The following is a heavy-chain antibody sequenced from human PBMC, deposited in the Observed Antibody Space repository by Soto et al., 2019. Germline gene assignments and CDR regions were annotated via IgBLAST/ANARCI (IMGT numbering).Heavy chain of an antibody. V-gene: IGHV1-3*01. CDR1: GYTFTSYA. CDR3: ARAPRGPQWLVTFDY. Sequence: ASVKVSCKASGYTFTSYAMHWVRQAPGQRLEWMGWINAGNGNTKYSQKFQGRVTITRDTSASTAYMELSSLRSEDTAVYYCARAPRGPQWLVTFDYWGQGTLVTVSS. J-gene: IGHJ4*02. CDR2: INAGNGNT. D-gene: IGHD6-19*01.